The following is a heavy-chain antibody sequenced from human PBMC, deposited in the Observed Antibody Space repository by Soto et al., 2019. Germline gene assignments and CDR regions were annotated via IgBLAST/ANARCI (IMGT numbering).Heavy chain of an antibody. Sequence: SETLSLTCIVSGASVSTGGYSWSWIRQPPGKGPEWSGYIYESGRTYYKPSLKSRASISMDKSRNQFSVRLTSVTAADTAVYFCARGDRYSGSFSDYCDPGGQGPRGTVS. CDR2: IYESGRT. D-gene: IGHD1-26*01. CDR1: GASVSTGGYS. CDR3: ARGDRYSGSFSDYCDP. J-gene: IGHJ5*02. V-gene: IGHV4-30-2*01.